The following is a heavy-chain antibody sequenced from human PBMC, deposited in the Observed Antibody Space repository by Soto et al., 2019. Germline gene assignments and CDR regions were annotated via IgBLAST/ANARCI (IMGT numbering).Heavy chain of an antibody. Sequence: QVQLVQSGAEVKKPGSSVKVSCKASGGTFSSYAISWVRQAPGQGLEWMGGIIPIFGTANYAQKCQGTVTITAIESTSPAYMELSSLRSEDTAVYYCARGGDGDNYFSFDCWGQGTLVPVSS. CDR1: GGTFSSYA. V-gene: IGHV1-69*01. J-gene: IGHJ4*02. D-gene: IGHD5-12*01. CDR2: IIPIFGTA. CDR3: ARGGDGDNYFSFDC.